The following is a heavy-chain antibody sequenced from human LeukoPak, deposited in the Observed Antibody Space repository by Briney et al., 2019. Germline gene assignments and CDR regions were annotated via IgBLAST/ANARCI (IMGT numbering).Heavy chain of an antibody. V-gene: IGHV3-30*18. D-gene: IGHD5-12*01. CDR2: ISYDGSNK. CDR1: GFTFSSYG. J-gene: IGHJ4*02. Sequence: PGGSLRLSCAASGFTFSSYGMHWVRQAPGKGLEWVAVISYDGSNKYYADSVKGRFTISRDNSKNTLYLQMNSLRAEDTAVYYCAKDRWLYSGYDAPFDYWGQGTLVTVSS. CDR3: AKDRWLYSGYDAPFDY.